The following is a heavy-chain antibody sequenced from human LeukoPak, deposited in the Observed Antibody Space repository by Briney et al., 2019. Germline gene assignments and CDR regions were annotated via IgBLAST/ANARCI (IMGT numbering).Heavy chain of an antibody. CDR2: INTDEDGT. D-gene: IGHD6-19*01. CDR1: GFTFRSYA. CDR3: VRAGYTSGWFLDD. V-gene: IGHV3-64*02. J-gene: IGHJ4*02. Sequence: PGESLRLSCAASGFTFRSYAFHWVRQAPGKGLEYVSAINTDEDGTYYAESVRGRFTISRDNSRNTLYLQMGTLRIEDTAVYYCVRAGYTSGWFLDDWGQGTLVTVSS.